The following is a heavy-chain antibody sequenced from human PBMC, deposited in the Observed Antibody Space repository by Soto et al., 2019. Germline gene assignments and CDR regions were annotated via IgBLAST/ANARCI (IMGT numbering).Heavy chain of an antibody. V-gene: IGHV4-30-4*01. J-gene: IGHJ4*02. CDR1: GGSISSGDYY. D-gene: IGHD3-10*01. CDR2: IYYSGST. CDR3: ASAQGSGFLVS. Sequence: QVQLQESGPGLVKPSQTLSLTCTVSGGSISSGDYYWSWIRQPPGKGLEWIGYIYYSGSTYYNPSLKRRVTRSVDTSKNQLSLKLSSVTAADTAVYYCASAQGSGFLVSWGQGTLVTVSS.